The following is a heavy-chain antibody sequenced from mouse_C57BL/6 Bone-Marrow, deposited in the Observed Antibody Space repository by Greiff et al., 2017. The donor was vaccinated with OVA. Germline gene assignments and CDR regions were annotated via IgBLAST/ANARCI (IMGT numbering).Heavy chain of an antibody. CDR3: ARSGLITTVVATDWYFDV. Sequence: QVQLQQSGAELARPGASVKLSCKASGYTFTSYGISWVKQRTGQGLEWIGEIYPRSGNTYYNEKFKGKATLTADKSSSTAYMELRSLTSEDSAVYFCARSGLITTVVATDWYFDVWGTGTTVTVSS. CDR1: GYTFTSYG. J-gene: IGHJ1*03. V-gene: IGHV1-81*01. D-gene: IGHD1-1*01. CDR2: IYPRSGNT.